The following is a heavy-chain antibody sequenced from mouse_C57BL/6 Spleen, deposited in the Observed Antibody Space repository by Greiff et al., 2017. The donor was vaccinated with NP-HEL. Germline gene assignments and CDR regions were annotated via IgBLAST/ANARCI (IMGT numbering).Heavy chain of an antibody. V-gene: IGHV1-55*01. CDR1: GYTFTSYW. D-gene: IGHD3-2*02. Sequence: QVQLQQPGAELVKPGASVKMSCKASGYTFTSYWITWVKQRPGQGLEWIGDIYPGSGSTNYNEKFKSKATLTVDTSSSTAYMQLSSLTSEDSAVYYCARGSGYPLNFDYWGQGTTLTVSS. CDR2: IYPGSGST. CDR3: ARGSGYPLNFDY. J-gene: IGHJ2*01.